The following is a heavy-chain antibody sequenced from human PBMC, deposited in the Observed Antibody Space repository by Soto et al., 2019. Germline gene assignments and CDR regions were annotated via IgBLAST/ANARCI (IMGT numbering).Heavy chain of an antibody. CDR3: AGAGPYGSGSRDY. V-gene: IGHV3-7*03. CDR1: GFTFSTYW. J-gene: IGHJ4*02. CDR2: IKQDGSEK. D-gene: IGHD3-10*01. Sequence: PGGSLRLSCAASGFTFSTYWMSWVRQAPGKGLEWVANIKQDGSEKYYVDSVKGRFTISRDNAKNSLFLQMNSLRAEDTVVYYCAGAGPYGSGSRDYWGQGTLVTVSS.